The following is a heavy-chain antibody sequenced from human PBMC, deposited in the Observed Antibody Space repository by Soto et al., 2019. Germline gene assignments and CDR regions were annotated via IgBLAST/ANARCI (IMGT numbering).Heavy chain of an antibody. CDR1: GFTFSSYA. CDR2: ISSNGGST. Sequence: EVQLVESGGGLVQPGGSLRLSCAASGFTFSSYAMHWVRQAPGKGLEYVSAISSNGGSTYYANSVKVRFTISRDNSKNTLYLQMGSLRAEDMAVYYCARGSGYAFDYWGQGNLVTVSS. D-gene: IGHD5-12*01. CDR3: ARGSGYAFDY. J-gene: IGHJ4*02. V-gene: IGHV3-64*01.